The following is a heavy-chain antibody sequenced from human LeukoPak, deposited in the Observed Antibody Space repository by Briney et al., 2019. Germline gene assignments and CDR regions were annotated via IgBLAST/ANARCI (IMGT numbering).Heavy chain of an antibody. J-gene: IGHJ6*03. CDR1: GFTFSSYS. V-gene: IGHV3-21*01. Sequence: PGGSLRLSCAASGFTFSSYSMNWVRQAPGKGLEWVSSISSSSSYIYYADSVKGRFTISRDNAKNSLYLQMNSLRAEDTAVYYCARGVRYYYYMDVWGKGTTVTVSS. CDR3: ARGVRYYYYMDV. CDR2: ISSSSSYI.